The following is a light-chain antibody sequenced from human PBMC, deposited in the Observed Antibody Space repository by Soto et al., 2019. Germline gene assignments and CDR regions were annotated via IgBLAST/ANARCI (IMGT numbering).Light chain of an antibody. CDR1: QTISNW. Sequence: DIQMTQSPSTLSASVGDRVTITCRASQTISNWLAWYQQKPGKAPNLLIYKTSSLQSGVPSRFSGSGSGTESTLTISSLQPEDFATYYCQESLGTFGQGTKLEIK. CDR2: KTS. V-gene: IGKV1-5*03. J-gene: IGKJ2*01. CDR3: QESLGT.